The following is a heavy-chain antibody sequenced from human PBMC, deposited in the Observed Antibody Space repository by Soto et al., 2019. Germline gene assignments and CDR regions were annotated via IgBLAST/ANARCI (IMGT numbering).Heavy chain of an antibody. Sequence: GGSLRLSCAASGFTFSSYWMSWVRQAPGKGLEWVANIKQDGSEKYYVDSVKGRFTISRDNAKNSLYLQMNSLRAEDTAVYYCAKAEGRTVTTHYYFDYWGQGTLVTVSS. D-gene: IGHD4-17*01. J-gene: IGHJ4*02. CDR3: AKAEGRTVTTHYYFDY. CDR2: IKQDGSEK. CDR1: GFTFSSYW. V-gene: IGHV3-7*01.